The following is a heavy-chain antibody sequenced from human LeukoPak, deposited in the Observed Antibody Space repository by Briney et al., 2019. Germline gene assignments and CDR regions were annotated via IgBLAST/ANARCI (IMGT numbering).Heavy chain of an antibody. CDR1: GYTLTELS. J-gene: IGHJ3*02. CDR3: ATAPPLTVATINDAFDI. CDR2: FDPEDGET. V-gene: IGHV1-24*01. Sequence: ASVKVSCKISGYTLTELSMHWVRQAPGKGLEWMGGFDPEDGETIYAQKFQGRVTMTEDTSTDTAYMELSSLRSEDTAVYYCATAPPLTVATINDAFDIWGQGTMVTVSS. D-gene: IGHD4-23*01.